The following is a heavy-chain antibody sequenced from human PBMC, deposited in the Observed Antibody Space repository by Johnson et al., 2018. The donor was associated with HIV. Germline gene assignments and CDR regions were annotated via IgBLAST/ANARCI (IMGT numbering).Heavy chain of an antibody. J-gene: IGHJ3*02. Sequence: QVQLVESGGGLVQPGRSLRLSCAASGFTFSSYAMHWVRQAPGKGLEWVAVISYDGSNKYYADSVKGRFTISRDNSKNTLYLQMNSLRAEDTAVYYCAREPRGPSSGSRIPDAFDSWGQGTMVTVSS. CDR3: AREPRGPSSGSRIPDAFDS. CDR1: GFTFSSYA. CDR2: ISYDGSNK. V-gene: IGHV3-30-3*01. D-gene: IGHD3-10*01.